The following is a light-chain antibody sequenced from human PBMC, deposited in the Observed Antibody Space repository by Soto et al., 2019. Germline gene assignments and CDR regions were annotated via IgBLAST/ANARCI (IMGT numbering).Light chain of an antibody. Sequence: VLTQSPATLSLSPGERATLSCRASQSVSYYLAWYQQKPGQAPRLLIYDASNRAAGIPARFSGSGSGTDFTLTICSLEPEDFAIYYCPLHLHWPPVTFGQGTRLEI. CDR3: PLHLHWPPVT. CDR1: QSVSYY. CDR2: DAS. J-gene: IGKJ5*01. V-gene: IGKV3-11*01.